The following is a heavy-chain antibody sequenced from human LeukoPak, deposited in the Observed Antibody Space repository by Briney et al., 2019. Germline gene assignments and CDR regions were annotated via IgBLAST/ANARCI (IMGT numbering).Heavy chain of an antibody. CDR3: VRKLGDYYFDH. D-gene: IGHD7-27*01. J-gene: IGHJ4*02. CDR1: GFSFHSYW. Sequence: GGSLRLSCAASGFSFHSYWMSWVRQAPGKGLEWVANIKQEGSEKFYVDSVKGRFTISRDNANNSLYLQMNSLRAEDTAVYYCVRKLGDYYFDHWGQGTLVTVSS. V-gene: IGHV3-7*03. CDR2: IKQEGSEK.